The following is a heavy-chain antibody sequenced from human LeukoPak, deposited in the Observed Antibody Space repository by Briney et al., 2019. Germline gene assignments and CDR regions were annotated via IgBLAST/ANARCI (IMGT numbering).Heavy chain of an antibody. V-gene: IGHV1-18*01. CDR3: ARVWFGELSIIAPFDY. D-gene: IGHD3-10*01. J-gene: IGHJ4*02. CDR1: GYTFTSYG. CDR2: ISAYNGNT. Sequence: ASVKVSCKASGYTFTSYGISWVRQAPGQGLEWMGWISAYNGNTNYAQKLQGRVTMTTDTSTSTAYMELRSLRSDDTAVYYCARVWFGELSIIAPFDYWGQGTLVTVSS.